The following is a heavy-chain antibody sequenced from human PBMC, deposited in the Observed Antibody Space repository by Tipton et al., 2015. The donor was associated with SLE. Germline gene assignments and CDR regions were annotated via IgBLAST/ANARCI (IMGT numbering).Heavy chain of an antibody. J-gene: IGHJ3*02. V-gene: IGHV4-59*03. Sequence: LRLSCSVSGVSISTYYWSWIRQSPGKGLEWIGFFYFSGSSQYNPSLKSRVAISADTSNNQFSLELRSVTAADTAVYYCAQAHLWGSYRYASDIWGQGTMVTVSS. CDR1: GVSISTYY. CDR2: FYFSGSS. CDR3: AQAHLWGSYRYASDI. D-gene: IGHD3-16*02.